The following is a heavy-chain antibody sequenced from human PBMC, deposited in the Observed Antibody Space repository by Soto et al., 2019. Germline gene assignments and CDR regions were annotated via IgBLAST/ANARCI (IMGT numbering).Heavy chain of an antibody. V-gene: IGHV4-30-2*01. CDR1: GGSISSGGYS. Sequence: SETLSLTCAVSGGSISSGGYSWSWNRQPPGKGPEWIGYIYHSGSTYYNPSLKSRVTISVDRSKNQFSLKLSSVTAADTAVYYCARVTYYYDSSGYPRGYYFDYWVQGTPVTVS. D-gene: IGHD3-22*01. CDR3: ARVTYYYDSSGYPRGYYFDY. J-gene: IGHJ4*02. CDR2: IYHSGST.